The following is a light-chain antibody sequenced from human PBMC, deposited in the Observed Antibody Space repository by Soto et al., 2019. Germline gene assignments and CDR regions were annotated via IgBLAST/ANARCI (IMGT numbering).Light chain of an antibody. CDR3: QQYGNSPQT. Sequence: EIVLTQSPATLSLSPGERATLSCRASQSVNSNYVAWYQHKPGQGPRLLFYGATHRATGIPDRISGSGSGTDFTLTISRLEPEDFAVYYCQQYGNSPQTFGQGTKVEIK. V-gene: IGKV3-20*01. CDR1: QSVNSNY. J-gene: IGKJ1*01. CDR2: GAT.